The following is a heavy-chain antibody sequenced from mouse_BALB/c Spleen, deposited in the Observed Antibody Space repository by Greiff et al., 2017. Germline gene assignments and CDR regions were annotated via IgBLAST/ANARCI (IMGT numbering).Heavy chain of an antibody. CDR3: ARVPYYGSSWYFDV. D-gene: IGHD1-1*01. J-gene: IGHJ1*01. V-gene: IGHV5-6-3*01. CDR2: INSNGGST. CDR1: GFTFSSYG. Sequence: EVKLMESGGGLVQPGGSLKLSCAASGFTFSSYGMSWVRQTPDKRLELVATINSNGGSTYYPDSVKGRFTISRDNAKNTLYLQMSSLKSEDTAMYYCARVPYYGSSWYFDVWGAGTTVTGSS.